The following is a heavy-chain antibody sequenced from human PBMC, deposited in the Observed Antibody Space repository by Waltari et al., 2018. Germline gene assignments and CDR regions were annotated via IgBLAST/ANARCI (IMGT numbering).Heavy chain of an antibody. Sequence: QVQLQESGPGLVKPSGTLSLTCTVSGGSISSYYWSWIRQPPGKGLEWIGYIYYSGSTNYNPSLKSRVTISVDTSKNQFSLKLSSVTAADTALYYCARTLNHYYGMDVWVQWP. J-gene: IGHJ6*02. CDR3: ARTLNHYYGMDV. CDR2: IYYSGST. CDR1: GGSISSYY. V-gene: IGHV4-59*01.